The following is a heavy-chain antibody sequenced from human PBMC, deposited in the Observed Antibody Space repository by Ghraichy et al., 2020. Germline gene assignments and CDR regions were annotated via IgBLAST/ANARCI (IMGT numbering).Heavy chain of an antibody. CDR3: AREKCSGGSCYFDL. D-gene: IGHD2-15*01. CDR2: FSYTGST. V-gene: IGHV4-61*03. Sequence: SETLSLTCTVSGGSVNTSGSYWTWIRQPPGKELEWIAFFSYTGSTSYNPSLRSRVTISLDTSKNHFSLKLSSVTAADTAVYYCAREKCSGGSCYFDLWGQGTLVTVSS. CDR1: GGSVNTSGSY. J-gene: IGHJ4*02.